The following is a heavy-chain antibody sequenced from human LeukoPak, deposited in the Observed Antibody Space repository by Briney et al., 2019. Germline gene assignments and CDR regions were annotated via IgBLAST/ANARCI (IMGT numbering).Heavy chain of an antibody. CDR3: ARMYYYGSGSVRYFDY. D-gene: IGHD3-10*01. J-gene: IGHJ4*02. Sequence: SETLSLTCTVSGYSISSGYYWGWIRQPPGKGLEWIGSIYHSGSTYYNPSLKSRVTISVDTSKNQFSLKLSSVTAADTAVYYCARMYYYGSGSVRYFDYWGQGTLVTVSS. V-gene: IGHV4-38-2*02. CDR2: IYHSGST. CDR1: GYSISSGYY.